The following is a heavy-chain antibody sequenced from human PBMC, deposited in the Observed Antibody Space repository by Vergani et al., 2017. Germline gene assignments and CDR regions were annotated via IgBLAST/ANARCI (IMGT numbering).Heavy chain of an antibody. V-gene: IGHV3-23*04. CDR1: GFTFSNSA. CDR3: AGPQGTSAYYYGGFDY. J-gene: IGHJ4*02. D-gene: IGHD3-22*01. Sequence: EVQLVESGGVVVQPGGSLRLSCAASGFTFSNSAVSWVRQAPGRGLAWVSSISGPGLSTYYADSVKGRFSISRDNSKNTVFLQMHSLRAEDTAIYYCAGPQGTSAYYYGGFDYWGQGILVTVSS. CDR2: ISGPGLST.